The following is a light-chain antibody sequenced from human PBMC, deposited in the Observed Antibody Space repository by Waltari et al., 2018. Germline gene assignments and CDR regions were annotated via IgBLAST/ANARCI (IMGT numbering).Light chain of an antibody. CDR3: QQYYSTLIT. J-gene: IGKJ5*01. CDR1: QSVLYSSNNKNY. V-gene: IGKV4-1*01. CDR2: WAS. Sequence: DIVMTQSPDSLAVSLGARATINCKSSQSVLYSSNNKNYLAWYQQKPGQPPKLLIYWASTRESGVPDRFSGSGSGTDFTLTISSLQAEDVAVYYCQQYYSTLITFGLGTRLEIK.